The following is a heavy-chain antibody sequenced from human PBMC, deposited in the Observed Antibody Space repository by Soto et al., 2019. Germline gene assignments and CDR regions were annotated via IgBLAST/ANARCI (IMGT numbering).Heavy chain of an antibody. Sequence: KPSETLSLTCAVYGGSFSGYYWSWIRQPPGKGLEWIGEINHSGSTNYNPSLKSRVTISVDTSKNQFSLKLSSVTAADTAVYYCARDSKGGMDVWGQGTTVTVSS. CDR2: INHSGST. V-gene: IGHV4-34*01. CDR1: GGSFSGYY. J-gene: IGHJ6*02. D-gene: IGHD3-22*01. CDR3: ARDSKGGMDV.